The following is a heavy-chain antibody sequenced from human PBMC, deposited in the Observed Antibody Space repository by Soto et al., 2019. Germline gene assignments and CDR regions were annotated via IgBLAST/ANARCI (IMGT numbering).Heavy chain of an antibody. V-gene: IGHV1-69*15. Sequence: QVQLVQSGAEVKKPGSSVKVSCKASGGTFSNYAITWVRQAPGKGLEWLGRIIPIFGTSDSAPKFKGRGTITADDSTTTAYMELSSLRSDDTAVYYCAKDGGREGYFVNWFDPWGQGTLVTVSS. CDR3: AKDGGREGYFVNWFDP. CDR1: GGTFSNYA. J-gene: IGHJ5*02. D-gene: IGHD2-15*01. CDR2: IIPIFGTS.